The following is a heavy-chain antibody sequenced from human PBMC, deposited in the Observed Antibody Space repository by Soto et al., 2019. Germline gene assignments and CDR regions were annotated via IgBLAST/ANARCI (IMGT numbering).Heavy chain of an antibody. Sequence: QVQLQQWGAGLLKPSETLSLTCTVYGASFAGYYWTWLRQSPGKGLEWIGEVSHSGIAKYNPSLGSRVTISLDTSNNQFSLDLTSLTAADTAVYYCARYGGTSIWYFDIWGRGTLVSVSS. CDR2: VSHSGIA. V-gene: IGHV4-34*01. CDR1: GASFAGYY. CDR3: ARYGGTSIWYFDI. J-gene: IGHJ2*01. D-gene: IGHD2-15*01.